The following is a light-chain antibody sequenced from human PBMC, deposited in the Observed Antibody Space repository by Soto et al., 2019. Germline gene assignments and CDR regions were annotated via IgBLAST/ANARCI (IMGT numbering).Light chain of an antibody. Sequence: QSALTQPPSVSGAPGQRVTISCTGSSSNIGAGYDVHWYQQLPGTAPKLLIYGNINRPSGVPDRFSASKSGTSASLAITGLQAEDEADYYCQSFDSSLSGSVFGGGTKVTVL. CDR1: SSNIGAGYD. J-gene: IGLJ2*01. V-gene: IGLV1-40*01. CDR3: QSFDSSLSGSV. CDR2: GNI.